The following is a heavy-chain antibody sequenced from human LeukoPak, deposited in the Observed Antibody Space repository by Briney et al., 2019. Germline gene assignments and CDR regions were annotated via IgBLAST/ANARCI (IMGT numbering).Heavy chain of an antibody. Sequence: SETLSLTCTVSGDSISSSFYYWGWIRQPPGKGLEWIGNIHYSGSTYYSPSLKSRVTISVDTPKNQFSLKLSSVTAADTAVYSCARGPGGYYFDYWGQGTLVTVSS. CDR1: GDSISSSFYY. CDR2: IHYSGST. J-gene: IGHJ4*02. D-gene: IGHD3-10*01. CDR3: ARGPGGYYFDY. V-gene: IGHV4-39*01.